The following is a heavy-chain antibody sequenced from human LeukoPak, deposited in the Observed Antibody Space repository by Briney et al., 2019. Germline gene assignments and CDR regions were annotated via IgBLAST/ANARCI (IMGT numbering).Heavy chain of an antibody. J-gene: IGHJ4*02. CDR3: ARADIIVVAGATPVGSGFEY. V-gene: IGHV1-18*01. Sequence: ASLKVSCKTSGYTFTTYGISWLRQAPGQGLEWMGWISAHKGDTEYAQKFQGRVTMTRDTSTSTAYMELQSLTSDDTAVYYCARADIIVVAGATPVGSGFEYWGQGALITVS. CDR2: ISAHKGDT. CDR1: GYTFTTYG. D-gene: IGHD2-15*01.